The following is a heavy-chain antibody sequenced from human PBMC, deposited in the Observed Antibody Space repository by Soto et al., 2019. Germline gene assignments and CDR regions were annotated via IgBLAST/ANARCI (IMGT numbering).Heavy chain of an antibody. CDR1: GGSISSYY. CDR2: IYYSGST. CDR3: ARDHLGHNSSGSPNWFDP. D-gene: IGHD3-22*01. V-gene: IGHV4-59*01. Sequence: QVQLQESGPGLVKPSETLSLTCTVSGGSISSYYWSWIRQPPGKGLEWIGYIYYSGSTNYNPSLKSRVTISVDTSKNQFSLKLSSVTAADTAVYYCARDHLGHNSSGSPNWFDPWGQGTLVTVSS. J-gene: IGHJ5*02.